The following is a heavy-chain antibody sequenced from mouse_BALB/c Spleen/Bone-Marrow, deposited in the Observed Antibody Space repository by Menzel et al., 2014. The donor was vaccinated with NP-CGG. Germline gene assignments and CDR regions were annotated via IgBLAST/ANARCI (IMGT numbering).Heavy chain of an antibody. CDR1: GYAFTNYL. CDR2: INPGSGGT. J-gene: IGHJ3*01. Sequence: VQLQQSGAELVMPGTSVKVSCKASGYAFTNYLIEWVKQRPGQGLEWIGVINPGSGGTNYNKKFKGKATLTADKSSSTAYMQLSSLTSDDSAVYFCARSRTGFAYWGQGTLVTVSA. CDR3: ARSRTGFAY. V-gene: IGHV1-54*03.